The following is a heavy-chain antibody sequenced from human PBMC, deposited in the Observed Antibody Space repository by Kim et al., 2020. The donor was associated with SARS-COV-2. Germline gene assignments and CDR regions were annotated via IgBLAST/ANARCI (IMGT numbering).Heavy chain of an antibody. D-gene: IGHD3-22*01. CDR3: ARVGGYYDSSGYYVFREIDY. Sequence: SETLSLTCTVSGGSISSYYWSWIRQPPGKGLEWIGYIYYSGSTNYNPSLKSRVTISVDTSKNQFSLKLSSVTAADTAVYYCARVGGYYDSSGYYVFREIDYWGQGTLVTVSS. V-gene: IGHV4-59*01. CDR1: GGSISSYY. J-gene: IGHJ4*02. CDR2: IYYSGST.